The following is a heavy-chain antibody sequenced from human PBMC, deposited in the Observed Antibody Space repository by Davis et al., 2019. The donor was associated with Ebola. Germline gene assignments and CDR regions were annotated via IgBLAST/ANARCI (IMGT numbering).Heavy chain of an antibody. CDR1: GGTFSSYA. CDR3: ARVRRIAAAGIDY. J-gene: IGHJ4*02. V-gene: IGHV1-69*06. CDR2: IIPIFGTA. Sequence: AASVKVSYKASGGTFSSYAISWVRQAPGQGLEWMGGIIPIFGTANYAQKFQGRVTITADKSTSTAYMELSSLRSEDTAVYYCARVRRIAAAGIDYWGQGTLVTVSS. D-gene: IGHD6-13*01.